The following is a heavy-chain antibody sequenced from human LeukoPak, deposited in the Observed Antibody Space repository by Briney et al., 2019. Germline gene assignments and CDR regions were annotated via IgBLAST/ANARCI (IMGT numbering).Heavy chain of an antibody. CDR1: GGSFSGYY. V-gene: IGHV4-34*01. Sequence: PSETLSLTCAVYGGSFSGYYWSWIRQPPGKGLEWIGEINHSGSTNYNPSLKSRVTISVDTSKNQFSLKLSSVTAADTAVYYCARPYSYYDSSGYYSYWGQGTLVTVSS. J-gene: IGHJ4*02. CDR3: ARPYSYYDSSGYYSY. CDR2: INHSGST. D-gene: IGHD3-22*01.